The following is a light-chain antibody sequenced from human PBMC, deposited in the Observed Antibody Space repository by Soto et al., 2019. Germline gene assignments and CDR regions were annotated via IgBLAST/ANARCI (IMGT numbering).Light chain of an antibody. CDR2: GNI. CDR3: QSYDRSLPVV. V-gene: IGLV1-40*01. J-gene: IGLJ2*01. Sequence: QSVLTQPPSVSGAPGQRVTISCTGSSSNIGAGYDVHWYQQVPGTATKLLIYGNINRPSGVPDRFSSSKSGPSASLAITGLQSDDEADYYCQSYDRSLPVVFPGGTKLTVL. CDR1: SSNIGAGYD.